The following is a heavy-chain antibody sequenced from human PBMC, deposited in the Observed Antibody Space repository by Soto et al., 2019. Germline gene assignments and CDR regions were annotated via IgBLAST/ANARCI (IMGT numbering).Heavy chain of an antibody. V-gene: IGHV1-69*13. CDR3: ASKSGRYCSGTSCPLPFDY. CDR1: GGTFSSYA. Sequence: ASVKVSCKASGGTFSSYAISWVRQAPGQGLEWMGGIIPIFGTANYAQKFQGRVTITADESTSTAYMELSSLRSEDTAVYYCASKSGRYCSGTSCPLPFDYWGQGTLVTVSS. J-gene: IGHJ4*02. D-gene: IGHD2-2*01. CDR2: IIPIFGTA.